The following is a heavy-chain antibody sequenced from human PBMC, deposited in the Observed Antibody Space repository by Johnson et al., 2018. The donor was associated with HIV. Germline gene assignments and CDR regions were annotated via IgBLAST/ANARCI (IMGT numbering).Heavy chain of an antibody. CDR1: GFAFDDYG. CDR3: ARELRGLGAFDI. D-gene: IGHD4-23*01. V-gene: IGHV3-20*04. Sequence: EHLVESGGGVVRPGGSLRLSCAASGFAFDDYGMSWVRQAPGKGLDWVSGINWNGGSTGYAGSVKGRFTISRDNDKNSLYLQMDSLRAEDTAVYYCARELRGLGAFDIWGQGTMVTVSS. J-gene: IGHJ3*02. CDR2: INWNGGST.